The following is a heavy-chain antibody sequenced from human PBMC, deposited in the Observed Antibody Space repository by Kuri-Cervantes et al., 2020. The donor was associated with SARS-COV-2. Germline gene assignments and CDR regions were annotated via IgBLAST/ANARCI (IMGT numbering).Heavy chain of an antibody. D-gene: IGHD4-17*01. J-gene: IGHJ6*03. Sequence: LRLSCAISGDSVSSNSAAWNWIRQSPSRGLEWLGRTYYRSKWYNDYAVSVKSRITINPDTSKNQFSLQLNSVTPEDTAVYYCATSPLYGDPNYYYYYYMDVWGKGTTVTVSS. CDR3: ATSPLYGDPNYYYYYYMDV. CDR2: TYYRSKWYN. CDR1: GDSVSSNSAA. V-gene: IGHV6-1*01.